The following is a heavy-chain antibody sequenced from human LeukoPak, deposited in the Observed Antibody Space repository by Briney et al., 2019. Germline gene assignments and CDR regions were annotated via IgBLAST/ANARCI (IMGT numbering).Heavy chain of an antibody. CDR3: ARQEYCSGGSCYTWFDP. D-gene: IGHD2-15*01. J-gene: IGHJ5*02. Sequence: GESLKISCKDSGYRFSSYWIAWVRQMPGKGLEYIGIIYPGDSDIRYSPSFQCQVTISADKSISTAYLQWSSLKASDTAMYYCARQEYCSGGSCYTWFDPWGQGTLVTVSS. CDR2: IYPGDSDI. V-gene: IGHV5-51*01. CDR1: GYRFSSYW.